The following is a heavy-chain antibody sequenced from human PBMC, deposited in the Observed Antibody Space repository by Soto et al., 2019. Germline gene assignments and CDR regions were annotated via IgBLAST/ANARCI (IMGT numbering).Heavy chain of an antibody. J-gene: IGHJ4*02. Sequence: ASVKVSCKASGFTFTSSAVQWVRQARGQRLEWIGWIVVGSGNTNYAQKFQERVTITRDMSTSTAYMELSSLRSEDTAVYYCAAFSMVRGVLAFDYWGQGTLVTVSS. CDR3: AAFSMVRGVLAFDY. D-gene: IGHD3-10*01. CDR1: GFTFTSSA. V-gene: IGHV1-58*01. CDR2: IVVGSGNT.